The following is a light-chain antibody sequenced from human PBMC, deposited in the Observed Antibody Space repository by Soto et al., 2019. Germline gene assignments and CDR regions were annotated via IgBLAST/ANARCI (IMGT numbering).Light chain of an antibody. CDR3: QHYNYWPFT. CDR2: GAS. V-gene: IGKV3D-15*01. J-gene: IGKJ2*01. CDR1: ENINNS. Sequence: EIILTQSPATLSVSPGDRATLSCRASENINNSFAWYQQKSGQAPRLLTYGASTRATGVPARFSGSESGTDLTLTISSLQSDDSAVYFCQHYNYWPFTFGQGTKLEIK.